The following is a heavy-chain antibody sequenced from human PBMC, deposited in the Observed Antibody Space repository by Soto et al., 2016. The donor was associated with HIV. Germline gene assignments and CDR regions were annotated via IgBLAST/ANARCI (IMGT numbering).Heavy chain of an antibody. J-gene: IGHJ3*02. V-gene: IGHV3-66*01. CDR2: MYSSGST. CDR1: GFTINNNY. D-gene: IGHD3-22*01. Sequence: EVQLVESGGDLVQPGGFLRLSCKVSGFTINNNYMAWVRQAPGKGLEWVSVMYSSGSTYYADSVNDRFILSRDNSKSTLFLQMRSLRVEDTAVYYCGRGLYDSNDHSVDAFDIKGQGTMVTVSS. CDR3: GRGLYDSNDHSVDAFDI.